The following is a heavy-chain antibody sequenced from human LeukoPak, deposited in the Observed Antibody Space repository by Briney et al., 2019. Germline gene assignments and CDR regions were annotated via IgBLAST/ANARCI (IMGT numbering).Heavy chain of an antibody. CDR2: ISGSGGST. CDR1: GFTFSSYA. D-gene: IGHD1-26*01. Sequence: PGGSLRLSCAASGFTFSSYAMSWVRQAPGKGLEWVSAISGSGGSTYYADSVKGRFIISRDNSKNTLYLQMNSLRAEDTAVYYCAKNYRIVGATTDYWGQGTLVTVSS. CDR3: AKNYRIVGATTDY. V-gene: IGHV3-23*01. J-gene: IGHJ4*02.